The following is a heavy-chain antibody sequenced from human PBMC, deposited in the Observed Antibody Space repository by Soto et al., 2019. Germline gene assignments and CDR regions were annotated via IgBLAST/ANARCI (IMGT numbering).Heavy chain of an antibody. CDR2: IYSGGST. CDR3: ARVRGSSWSHVDY. D-gene: IGHD6-13*01. Sequence: EVQLVESGGGLVQPGGSLRLSCAASGFTVSSNYMSWVRQAPGKGLEWVSVIYSGGSTYYADSVKGRFTISRDNSENTLYLQMNSLRAEDTAVYYCARVRGSSWSHVDYWGQGTLVTVSS. CDR1: GFTVSSNY. J-gene: IGHJ4*02. V-gene: IGHV3-53*01.